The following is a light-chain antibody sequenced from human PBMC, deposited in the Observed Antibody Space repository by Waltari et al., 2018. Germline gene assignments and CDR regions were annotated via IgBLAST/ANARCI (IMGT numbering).Light chain of an antibody. V-gene: IGLV2-14*03. CDR2: DVA. J-gene: IGLJ2*01. CDR3: ASYTSTNTVI. Sequence: QSALTQPASVSASPGQSITISCTGTSSDIGGYPYVSWYQQHPGKVPKLRIYDVARRPSGVSNRFSGSKSGNTASLTISGLQAEDEADYYCASYTSTNTVIFGGGTKVTVL. CDR1: SSDIGGYPY.